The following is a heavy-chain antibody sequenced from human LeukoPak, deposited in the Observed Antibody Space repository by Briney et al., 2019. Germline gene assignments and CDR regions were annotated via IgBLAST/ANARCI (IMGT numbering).Heavy chain of an antibody. J-gene: IGHJ4*02. CDR3: ARRCDTSSYYTYYFDY. CDR2: INPNSGGT. V-gene: IGHV1-2*02. CDR1: GYTFTGYY. Sequence: ASVKVSCKASGYTFTGYYMHWVRQAPGQGLEWMGWINPNSGGTNYAQKFQGRVTMTRDTSISTAYMELSRLRSDDTAVYYCARRCDTSSYYTYYFDYWGQGTLVTVSS. D-gene: IGHD3-22*01.